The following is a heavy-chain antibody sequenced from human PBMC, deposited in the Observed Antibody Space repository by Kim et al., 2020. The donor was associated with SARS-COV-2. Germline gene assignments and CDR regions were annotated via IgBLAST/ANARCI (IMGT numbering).Heavy chain of an antibody. CDR1: GGSFSGYY. J-gene: IGHJ4*02. CDR2: INHSGST. V-gene: IGHV4-34*01. CDR3: ARGEAHSRYYYGSGSYYYY. D-gene: IGHD3-10*01. Sequence: SETLSLTFAVYGGSFSGYYWSWIRQPPGKGLEWIGEINHSGSTNYNPSLKSRVTISVDTSKNQFSLKLSSVTAADTAVYYCARGEAHSRYYYGSGSYYYYWGQGTLVTVSS.